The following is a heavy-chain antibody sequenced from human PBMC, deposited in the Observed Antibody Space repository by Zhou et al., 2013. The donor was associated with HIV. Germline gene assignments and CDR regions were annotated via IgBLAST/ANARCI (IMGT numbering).Heavy chain of an antibody. J-gene: IGHJ5*02. V-gene: IGHV1-18*01. CDR1: GYSFTNYS. CDR3: GRDPYSSSSYNWFDP. CDR2: IWAYNGNT. Sequence: QVQLVQSGVEVKKPGASLTISCKTSGYSFTNYSISWVRQAPGEGLEWLGWIWAYNGNTHYAQKLQGRVTMTTDTSTSTVYMELRSLRPDDTAVYYCGRDPYSSSSYNWFDPWGQGTLVHRLL. D-gene: IGHD6-6*01.